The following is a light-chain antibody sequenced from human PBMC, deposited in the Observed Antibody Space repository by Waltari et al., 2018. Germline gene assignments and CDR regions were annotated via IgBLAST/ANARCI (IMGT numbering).Light chain of an antibody. J-gene: IGKJ3*01. Sequence: CRASQRLGSYFAWYQQKPGKSPKRLIYKASSLETGVPSSFSGTGSETEFTLTISSLQPDDIATYYCQQYNSYPFTFGPGTKVDIK. CDR1: QRLGSY. CDR2: KAS. CDR3: QQYNSYPFT. V-gene: IGKV1-5*03.